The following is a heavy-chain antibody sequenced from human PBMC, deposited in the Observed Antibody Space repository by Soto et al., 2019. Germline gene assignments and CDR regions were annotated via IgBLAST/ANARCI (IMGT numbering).Heavy chain of an antibody. CDR3: ARGDLLRYFDWPLTFYGMDV. CDR1: GFTFSSYS. J-gene: IGHJ6*02. CDR2: ISSSSSYI. D-gene: IGHD3-9*01. Sequence: PGGSLRLSCAASGFTFSSYSMNWVRQAPGKGLEWVSSISSSSSYIYYADSVKGRFTISRDNAKNSLYLQMNSLRAEDTAVYYCARGDLLRYFDWPLTFYGMDVRGQGTTVTVSS. V-gene: IGHV3-21*01.